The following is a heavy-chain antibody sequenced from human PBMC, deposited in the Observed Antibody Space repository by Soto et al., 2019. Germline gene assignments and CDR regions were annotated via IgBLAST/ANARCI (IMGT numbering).Heavy chain of an antibody. D-gene: IGHD6-25*01. CDR2: IDHSDSYP. Sequence: IHRKGLEWMGRIDHSDSYPNYSPSFQGHVTISADKSISTAYLQWSSLKASDTAIYFCPRLDVMRLCYYVTAFLLHGTTVTVSS. V-gene: IGHV5-10-1*01. J-gene: IGHJ6*02. CDR3: PRLDVMRLCYYVTAF.